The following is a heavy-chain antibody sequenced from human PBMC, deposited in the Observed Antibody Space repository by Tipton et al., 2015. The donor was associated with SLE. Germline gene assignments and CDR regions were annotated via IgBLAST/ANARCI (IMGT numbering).Heavy chain of an antibody. CDR3: ARDPPYCGGDCPLDY. D-gene: IGHD2-21*02. CDR1: GGSISSGDYY. Sequence: TLSLTCTVSGGSISSGDYYWSGIRQPPGKGLEWIGYIYYSGSTYYNPSLKRRVNISVDTSKNQFSLKLSSVTAADTAVYYCARDPPYCGGDCPLDYWGQGTLVTVSS. CDR2: IYYSGST. V-gene: IGHV4-30-4*01. J-gene: IGHJ4*02.